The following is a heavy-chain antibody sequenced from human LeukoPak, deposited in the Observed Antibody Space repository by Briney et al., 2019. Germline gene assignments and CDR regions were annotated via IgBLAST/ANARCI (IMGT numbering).Heavy chain of an antibody. CDR2: ISTSSSYI. V-gene: IGHV3-21*01. Sequence: PGGSLRLSCAASGFTFSSYNMNWIRQAPGKGLEWVSSISTSSSYIYYADSVKGRFSISRDNARNSLYLQMNSLRDEDTAVYYCARDGTDAFDIWGQGTMVTVSS. CDR3: ARDGTDAFDI. D-gene: IGHD1-26*01. CDR1: GFTFSSYN. J-gene: IGHJ3*02.